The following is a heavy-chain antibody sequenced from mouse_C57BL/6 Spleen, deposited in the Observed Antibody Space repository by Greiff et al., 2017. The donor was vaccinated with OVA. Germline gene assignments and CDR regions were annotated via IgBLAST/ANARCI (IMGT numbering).Heavy chain of an antibody. J-gene: IGHJ4*01. CDR3: ARSEGLRLYAMDY. CDR2: INPSNGGT. Sequence: QVQLQQSGTELVKPGASVKLSCKASGYTFTSYWMHWVKQRPGQGLEWIGNINPSNGGTNYNEKFKSKATLTVDKSSSTAYMQLSSLTSEDSAVYYCARSEGLRLYAMDYWGQGTSVTVSS. CDR1: GYTFTSYW. D-gene: IGHD1-2*01. V-gene: IGHV1-53*01.